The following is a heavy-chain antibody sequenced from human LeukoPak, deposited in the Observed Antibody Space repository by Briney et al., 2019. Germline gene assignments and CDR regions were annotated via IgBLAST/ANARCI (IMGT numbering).Heavy chain of an antibody. Sequence: GGSLRLSCAASGFTFSSYAMSWVRQAPGKGLEWVSAISGSGGSTYYADSVKGRFTISRDNSKNTLYLQMNSLRAEDTAVYYCAKGPDALDIVATITAFDIWGQGTMVTVSS. D-gene: IGHD5-12*01. J-gene: IGHJ3*02. CDR3: AKGPDALDIVATITAFDI. CDR1: GFTFSSYA. V-gene: IGHV3-23*01. CDR2: ISGSGGST.